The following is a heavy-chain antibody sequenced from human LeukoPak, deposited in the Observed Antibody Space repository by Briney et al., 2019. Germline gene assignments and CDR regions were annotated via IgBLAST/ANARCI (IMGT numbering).Heavy chain of an antibody. Sequence: PSETLSLTCAVYGGSFSGYYWSWIRQPAGKGLEWIGRIYTSGSTNYNPSLKSRVTMSVDTSKNQFSLKLSSVTAADTAVYHCARTSPEYYFDYWGQGTLVTVSS. CDR1: GGSFSGYY. CDR2: IYTSGST. V-gene: IGHV4-59*10. J-gene: IGHJ4*02. CDR3: ARTSPEYYFDY.